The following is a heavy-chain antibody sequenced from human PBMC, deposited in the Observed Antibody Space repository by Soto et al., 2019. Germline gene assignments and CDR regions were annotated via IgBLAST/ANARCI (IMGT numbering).Heavy chain of an antibody. CDR3: ARGPKVVDYVWGSYRLVFDY. Sequence: GGSLRLSCAASGFTFSSYAMSWVRQAPGKGLEWVSAISGSGGSTYYADSVKGRFTISVDNSKNTFYLQMNSLRAEDTAVYYCARGPKVVDYVWGSYRLVFDYWGQGTLVTVSS. J-gene: IGHJ4*02. V-gene: IGHV3-23*01. CDR1: GFTFSSYA. D-gene: IGHD3-16*02. CDR2: ISGSGGST.